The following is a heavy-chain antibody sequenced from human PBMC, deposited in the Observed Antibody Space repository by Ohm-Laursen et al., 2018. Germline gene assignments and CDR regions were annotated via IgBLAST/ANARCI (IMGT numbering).Heavy chain of an antibody. CDR3: AREFGGLFAFPYYYYYGMDV. CDR2: INHSGST. CDR1: GGSFSGYY. J-gene: IGHJ6*02. Sequence: GTLSLTCAVYGGSFSGYYWSWIRQPPGKGLEWIGEINHSGSTNYNPSLKSRVTISVDTSKNQFSLKLSSVTAADTAVYYCAREFGGLFAFPYYYYYGMDVWGQGTTVTVSS. D-gene: IGHD3-10*01. V-gene: IGHV4-34*01.